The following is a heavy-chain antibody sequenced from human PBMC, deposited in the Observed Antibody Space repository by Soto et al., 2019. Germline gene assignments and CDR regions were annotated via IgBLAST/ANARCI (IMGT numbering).Heavy chain of an antibody. V-gene: IGHV3-9*01. CDR1: GFTFDDYA. CDR3: AKDYSLGSYGYMSWFDP. D-gene: IGHD5-18*01. CDR2: ISWNSGSI. J-gene: IGHJ5*02. Sequence: DVQLVESGGGLVQPGRSLRLSCAASGFTFDDYAMHWVRQAPGKGLEWVSGISWNSGSIGYADSVKGRFTISRDNAKNSLYLQMNSLRAEDTALYYCAKDYSLGSYGYMSWFDPWGQGTLVTVSS.